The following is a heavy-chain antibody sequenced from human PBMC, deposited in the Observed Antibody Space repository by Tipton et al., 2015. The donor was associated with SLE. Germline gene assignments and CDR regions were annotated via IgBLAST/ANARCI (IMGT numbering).Heavy chain of an antibody. CDR3: ARGVDY. CDR1: GGSISSNNW. V-gene: IGHV4-4*02. J-gene: IGHJ4*02. Sequence: TLSLTCDVSGGSISSNNWWSWIRQPPGKGPEWIATISHSGDTYYDPSLKSRVTISLDTSKNQFSLRLTSVTASDTAVYYCARGVDYWGQGTLVTVSS. CDR2: ISHSGDT.